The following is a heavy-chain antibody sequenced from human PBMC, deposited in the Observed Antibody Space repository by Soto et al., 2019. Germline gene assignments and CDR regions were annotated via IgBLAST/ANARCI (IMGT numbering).Heavy chain of an antibody. CDR3: ARYSYYYYSSGYRPLDY. CDR2: IYYSGST. CDR1: GGSISSGDYY. V-gene: IGHV4-30-4*01. J-gene: IGHJ4*02. Sequence: SETLSLTCTVSGGSISSGDYYWSWIRQPPGKGLEWIGYIYYSGSTYYNPSLKSRVTISVDTSKNQFSLKLSSVTAADTAVYYCARYSYYYYSSGYRPLDYWGQGTLVTVSS. D-gene: IGHD3-22*01.